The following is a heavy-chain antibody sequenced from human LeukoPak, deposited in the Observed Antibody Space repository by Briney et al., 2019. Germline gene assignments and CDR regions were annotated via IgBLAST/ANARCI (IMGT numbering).Heavy chain of an antibody. D-gene: IGHD2-15*01. CDR3: AREGECAGGTCSDPSRELDV. Sequence: GGSLRLSCAVSGFIFRRYWMHWARQVPGKGLVWVSCINSDGRTTRYADAVKGRFTISRDNAKNTLYLQVNSLRAEDTAIYYCAREGECAGGTCSDPSRELDVWGQGTLVTVSS. J-gene: IGHJ4*02. CDR2: INSDGRTT. CDR1: GFIFRRYW. V-gene: IGHV3-74*01.